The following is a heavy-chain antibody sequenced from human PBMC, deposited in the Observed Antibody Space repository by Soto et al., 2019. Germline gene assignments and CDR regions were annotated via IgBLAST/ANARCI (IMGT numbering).Heavy chain of an antibody. D-gene: IGHD6-6*01. CDR3: ARDSSRVSSSPQYYYYYGMDV. CDR2: IKQDGSEK. V-gene: IGHV3-7*01. CDR1: GFTFSSYW. Sequence: PGGSLRLSCAASGFTFSSYWMSWVRQAPGKGLEWVANIKQDGSEKYYVDSVKGRFTISRDNAKNSLYLQMNSLRAEDTAVYYCARDSSRVSSSPQYYYYYGMDVWGQGTTVTVSS. J-gene: IGHJ6*02.